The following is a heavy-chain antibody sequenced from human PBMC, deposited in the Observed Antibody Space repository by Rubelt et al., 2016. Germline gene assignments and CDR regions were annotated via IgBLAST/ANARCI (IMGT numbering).Heavy chain of an antibody. V-gene: IGHV1-24*01. CDR2: FDPEDGET. D-gene: IGHD6-13*01. J-gene: IGHJ4*02. Sequence: APGKGLEWMGGFDPEDGETIYAQKFQGRVTTTEDTSTDTAYMELSSLRSEDTAVYYCATTGRSWDWGQGTLVTVSS. CDR3: ATTGRSWD.